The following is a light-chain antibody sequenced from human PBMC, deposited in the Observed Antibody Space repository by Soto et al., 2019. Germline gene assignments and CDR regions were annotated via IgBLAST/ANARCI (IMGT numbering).Light chain of an antibody. Sequence: AIRMTQSPSSLSASTGDRVTITCRASQGISSYLAWYQQKPGKAPKLLIYAASTLQSGVPSRLRGSGSGTDFTLTISCLQSEDFATYYCQQYYSYPPVTFGGGTKVEIK. CDR3: QQYYSYPPVT. CDR2: AAS. CDR1: QGISSY. J-gene: IGKJ4*01. V-gene: IGKV1-8*01.